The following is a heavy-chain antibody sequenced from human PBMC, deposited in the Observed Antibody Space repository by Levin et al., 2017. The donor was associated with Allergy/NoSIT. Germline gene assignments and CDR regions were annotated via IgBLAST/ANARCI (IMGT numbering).Heavy chain of an antibody. J-gene: IGHJ4*02. Sequence: SETLSLTCSVSGFSISSGYYWGWIRQPPGKGLEWIGSIYRSGSTYYNASLKSRVTVSVDTSKNQFSLMLRPVTAADPAVYYCARDHRPGNFDHWGQGTLVTVSS. CDR3: ARDHRPGNFDH. CDR1: GFSISSGYY. CDR2: IYRSGST. V-gene: IGHV4-38-2*02.